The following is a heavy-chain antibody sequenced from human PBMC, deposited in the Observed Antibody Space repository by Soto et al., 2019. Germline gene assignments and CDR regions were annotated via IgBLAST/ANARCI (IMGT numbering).Heavy chain of an antibody. V-gene: IGHV1-69*13. CDR2: IIPIFGTA. Sequence: ASVKVSCKASGGTFSSYAISWVRQAPGQGLEWMGGIIPIFGTANYAQKFQGRVTITADESTSTAYMELSSLRSEDTAVYYCARDPLTPRYSSGRSVFDGMDVWGQGTTVTVSS. CDR1: GGTFSSYA. CDR3: ARDPLTPRYSSGRSVFDGMDV. J-gene: IGHJ6*02. D-gene: IGHD6-19*01.